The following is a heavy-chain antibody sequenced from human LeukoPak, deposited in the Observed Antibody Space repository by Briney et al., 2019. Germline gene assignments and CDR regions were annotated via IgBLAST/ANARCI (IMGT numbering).Heavy chain of an antibody. J-gene: IGHJ4*02. V-gene: IGHV4-34*01. CDR1: GGSFSDYY. Sequence: RTSETLSLTCAVNGGSFSDYYWSWIRQPPGKGLEWIGEIYHSGSTNYNPSLKSRVTISVDKSKNQFSLKLSSVTAADTAVYYCARDARNLYDILTGYYRQYYFDYWGQGTLVTVSS. CDR3: ARDARNLYDILTGYYRQYYFDY. D-gene: IGHD3-9*01. CDR2: IYHSGST.